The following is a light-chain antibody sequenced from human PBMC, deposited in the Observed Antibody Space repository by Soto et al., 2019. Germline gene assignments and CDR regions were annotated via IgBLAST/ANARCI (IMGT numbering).Light chain of an antibody. Sequence: EIVLTQSPGTLSLSPGERATLSCRASQSVSSSYLAWYQQKPGQAPRLLIYGASTRATGVPARFSGGGSGTEFTLTISSLQSEDFAVYYCQQYDDWPRTFGQGTKVDIK. V-gene: IGKV3-15*01. CDR2: GAS. CDR1: QSVSSSY. CDR3: QQYDDWPRT. J-gene: IGKJ1*01.